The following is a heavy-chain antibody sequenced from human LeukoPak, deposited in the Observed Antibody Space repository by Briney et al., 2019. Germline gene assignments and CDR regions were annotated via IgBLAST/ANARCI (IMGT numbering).Heavy chain of an antibody. V-gene: IGHV1-2*06. Sequence: ASVKVSCKASGYTFTYYYIHWLRQAPGQGLEWMGRINPNTGDTNYAQKFQGRVTMTRDTFITTAYMDLSGLRSDHTALYYCAITVVANAFANWGQGTMITVSS. D-gene: IGHD4-23*01. CDR3: AITVVANAFAN. J-gene: IGHJ3*02. CDR2: INPNTGDT. CDR1: GYTFTYYY.